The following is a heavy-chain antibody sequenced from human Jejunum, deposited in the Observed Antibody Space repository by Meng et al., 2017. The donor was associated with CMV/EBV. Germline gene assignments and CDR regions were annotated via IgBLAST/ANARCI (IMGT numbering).Heavy chain of an antibody. CDR3: AKSPATVFDPVDN. CDR1: GFTFSNYG. J-gene: IGHJ4*02. Sequence: CAASGFTFSNYGMSWVRQAPGKGLEWVSGISGNGGSTFYADSVKGRFSISRDYSKNTLYLQMNSLRAEDTAVYYCAKSPATVFDPVDNWGQGTLVTVSS. D-gene: IGHD3-9*01. CDR2: ISGNGGST. V-gene: IGHV3-23*01.